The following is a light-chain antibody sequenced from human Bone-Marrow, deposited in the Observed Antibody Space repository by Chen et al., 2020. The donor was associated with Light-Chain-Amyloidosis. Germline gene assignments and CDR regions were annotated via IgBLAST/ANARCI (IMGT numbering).Light chain of an antibody. CDR1: DLPTKY. Sequence: SYELTQPPSVSVSPGQTARITCSGDDLPTKYAYWYQQKPGQAPVLVIHRDTERPSGISARFSGSSSGTTATLNISGVQAEDEADYHCQSADSSGTYEVIFGGGTKLTVL. CDR3: QSADSSGTYEVI. J-gene: IGLJ2*01. V-gene: IGLV3-25*03. CDR2: RDT.